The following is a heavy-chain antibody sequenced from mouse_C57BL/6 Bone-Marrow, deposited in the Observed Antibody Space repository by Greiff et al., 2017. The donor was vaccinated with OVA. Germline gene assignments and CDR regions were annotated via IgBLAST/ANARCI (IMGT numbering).Heavy chain of an antibody. CDR2: IDPSDSYT. D-gene: IGHD1-1*01. CDR1: GYTFTSYW. Sequence: QVQLQQSGAELVRPGTSVKLSCKASGYTFTSYWMHWVKQRPGQGLEWIGVIDPSDSYTNYNQKFKGKATLTVDPSSSTAYMQLSSLTSEDSAVYYCAREGYYYGSSYGALMDYWGQGTSVTVSS. V-gene: IGHV1-59*01. J-gene: IGHJ4*01. CDR3: AREGYYYGSSYGALMDY.